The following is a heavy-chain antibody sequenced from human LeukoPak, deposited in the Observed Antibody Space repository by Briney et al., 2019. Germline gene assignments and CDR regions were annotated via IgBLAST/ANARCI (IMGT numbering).Heavy chain of an antibody. V-gene: IGHV3-7*04. CDR3: ARAYDSSGYYFSLGWYFDL. CDR1: GFTLSSYW. Sequence: PGGSLRLSCAASGFTLSSYWMSWVRQAPGKGLEWVANIKQDGSEKYYVDSVKGRFTISRDNAKNSLYQQMNSLRAEDTAVYYCARAYDSSGYYFSLGWYFDLWGRGTLVTVSS. D-gene: IGHD3-22*01. J-gene: IGHJ2*01. CDR2: IKQDGSEK.